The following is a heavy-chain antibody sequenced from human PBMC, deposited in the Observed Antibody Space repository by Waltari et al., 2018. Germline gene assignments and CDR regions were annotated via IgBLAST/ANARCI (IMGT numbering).Heavy chain of an antibody. CDR3: ARRSNSGKDLGDFDS. D-gene: IGHD3-10*01. J-gene: IGHJ4*02. CDR2: IYYSGST. Sequence: QVQLQESGPGLVKPSETLSLTCTVSGGSISSYYWSWIRQPPGKGLEWIGYIYYSGSTNYNPSLKSRVTISVDTSKNQFSLKLSSVTAADTAIYYCARRSNSGKDLGDFDSWGQGTLVTVSS. V-gene: IGHV4-59*01. CDR1: GGSISSYY.